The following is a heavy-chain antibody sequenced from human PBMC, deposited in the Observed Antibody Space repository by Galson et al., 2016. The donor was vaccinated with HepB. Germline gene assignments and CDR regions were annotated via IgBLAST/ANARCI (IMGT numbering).Heavy chain of an antibody. V-gene: IGHV5-51*01. J-gene: IGHJ5*02. CDR2: IHPADSDT. CDR1: GYSFTGYW. D-gene: IGHD6-6*01. CDR3: VRGLYSTSSRWFDP. Sequence: QSGAEVTKPGESLKISCKGSGYSFTGYWIGWVRQTPGKGLEWMGIIHPADSDTRYSPSFQGQVTISTDKSISTAYLQWNSLKASDTAMYFCVRGLYSTSSRWFDPWGQGTLVTVSS.